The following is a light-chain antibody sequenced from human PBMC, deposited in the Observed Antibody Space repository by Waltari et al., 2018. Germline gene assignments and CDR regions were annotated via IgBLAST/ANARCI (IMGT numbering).Light chain of an antibody. CDR2: EVT. J-gene: IGLJ2*01. Sequence: QSALTQPASVSGSPGQSITISCAGTSSDVGNYNVVSWYQQHPGKVPKLIIYEVTQRPSGVSDRFSGSKSGNTASLTISGLQPEDEANYYCCSYAGGGTPRLLFSGGTEVTVL. CDR1: SSDVGNYNV. V-gene: IGLV2-23*02. CDR3: CSYAGGGTPRLL.